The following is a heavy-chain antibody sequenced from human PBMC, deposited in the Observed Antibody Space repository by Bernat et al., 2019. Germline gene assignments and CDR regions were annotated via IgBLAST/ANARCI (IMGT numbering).Heavy chain of an antibody. CDR1: GGSISSSSYY. CDR2: IYYSGST. J-gene: IGHJ4*02. CDR3: ALYYDFWSGYYGRVDY. V-gene: IGHV4-39*01. D-gene: IGHD3-3*01. Sequence: QLQLQESDPGLVKPSETLSLTCTVSGGSISSSSYYWGWIRQPPGKGLEWIGSIYYSGSTYYNPSLKSRVTISVDTSKNQFSLKLSSVTAADTAVYYCALYYDFWSGYYGRVDYWGQGTLVTVSS.